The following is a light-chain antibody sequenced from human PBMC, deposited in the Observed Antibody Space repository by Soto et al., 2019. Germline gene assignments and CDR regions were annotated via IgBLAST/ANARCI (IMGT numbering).Light chain of an antibody. J-gene: IGKJ5*01. V-gene: IGKV3-15*01. CDR1: QSVTRN. Sequence: EIVMTPSPATLSVSPGDRATLSCRASQSVTRNLAWYQQKPGQAPRLLIYGASTRANGIPVRFSGSGSGTELTLTISSLQSEDFAVYFCQQYNNWRTITFGQGTRLEIK. CDR2: GAS. CDR3: QQYNNWRTIT.